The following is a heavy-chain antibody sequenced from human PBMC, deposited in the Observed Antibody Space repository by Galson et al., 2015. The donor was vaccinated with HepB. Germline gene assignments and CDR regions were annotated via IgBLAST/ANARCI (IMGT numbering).Heavy chain of an antibody. J-gene: IGHJ4*02. CDR1: GGTFSSYA. Sequence: SVKVSCKASGGTFSSYAISWVRQAPGQGLEWMGRIIPILGIANYAQKFQGRVTITADKSTSTAYMELSSLRSEDTAVYYCARDRMVDCTNGVCYTDAGGYWGQGTLVTVSS. D-gene: IGHD2-8*01. CDR2: IIPILGIA. CDR3: ARDRMVDCTNGVCYTDAGGY. V-gene: IGHV1-69*04.